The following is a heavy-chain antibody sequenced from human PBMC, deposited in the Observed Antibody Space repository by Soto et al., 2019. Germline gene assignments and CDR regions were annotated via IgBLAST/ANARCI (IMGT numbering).Heavy chain of an antibody. J-gene: IGHJ4*02. Sequence: GGSLRLSCAASGFTFSSYAMSWVRQAPGKGLEWVSSISSSSSYIYYADSVKGRFTISRDNAKNSLYLQMNSLRAEDTAVYYCARDPYSSSSQFDYWGQGTLVTVSS. CDR2: ISSSSSYI. CDR1: GFTFSSYA. CDR3: ARDPYSSSSQFDY. D-gene: IGHD6-6*01. V-gene: IGHV3-21*01.